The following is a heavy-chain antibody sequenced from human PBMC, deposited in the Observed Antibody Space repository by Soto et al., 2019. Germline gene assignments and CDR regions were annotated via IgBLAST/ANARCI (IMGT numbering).Heavy chain of an antibody. CDR1: GGSVSSSSYY. V-gene: IGHV4-39*01. D-gene: IGHD2-2*01. J-gene: IGHJ2*01. CDR3: ARHVYCSSTGCYAAGWYFDL. Sequence: QLQLQESGPGLVKPSETLSLTCTVSGGSVSSSSYYWGWIRQSPGKGLEWIGSIYYSGSTYYNPSLKSRVTISVDTSKNQFSLKLSSVTAADTAVYYCARHVYCSSTGCYAAGWYFDLWGRGTLVTVSS. CDR2: IYYSGST.